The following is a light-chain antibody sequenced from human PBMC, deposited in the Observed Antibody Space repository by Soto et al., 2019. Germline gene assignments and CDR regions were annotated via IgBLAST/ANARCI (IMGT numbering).Light chain of an antibody. J-gene: IGKJ3*01. CDR2: AAS. CDR1: QSISNY. CDR3: QQCYITPFT. V-gene: IGKV1-39*01. Sequence: DIQMTQSPSSLSASVGGRVTITCRSSQSISNYLNWYQQKPGKAPKLLIYAASSSQSEVPSRFSGSGSGTDFTFTISSLQPEDIATYYCQQCYITPFTFGPGTKVEIK.